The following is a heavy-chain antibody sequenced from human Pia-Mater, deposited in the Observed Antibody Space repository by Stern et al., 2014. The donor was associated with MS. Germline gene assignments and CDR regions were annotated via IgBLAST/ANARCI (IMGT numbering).Heavy chain of an antibody. CDR1: GYNFINYW. CDR3: ARWSVACDY. V-gene: IGHV5-51*03. D-gene: IGHD2-21*01. J-gene: IGHJ4*02. Sequence: EVQLEESGAEMKKPGEPLKISCKTSGYNFINYWIAWVRQVPGKGLEWIGMIYPGDSDIRHSPSFQGHVTISVDKSNTTAYLQWNSLKVSDSAVYYCARWSVACDYWGQGALITVSS. CDR2: IYPGDSDI.